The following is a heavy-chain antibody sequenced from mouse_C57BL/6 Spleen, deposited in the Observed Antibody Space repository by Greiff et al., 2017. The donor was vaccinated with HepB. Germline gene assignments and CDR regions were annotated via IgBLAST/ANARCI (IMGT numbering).Heavy chain of an antibody. CDR1: GYAFSSYW. J-gene: IGHJ2*01. V-gene: IGHV1-80*01. Sequence: QVQLQQSGAELVKPGASVKISCKASGYAFSSYWMNWVKQRPGKGLEWIGQIYPGDGDTNYNGKVKGKATLTADKSSSTSYMQLSSLTAEDSAVYFCARSRGDGYYFDYWGQGTTLTVSS. CDR3: ARSRGDGYYFDY. D-gene: IGHD2-3*01. CDR2: IYPGDGDT.